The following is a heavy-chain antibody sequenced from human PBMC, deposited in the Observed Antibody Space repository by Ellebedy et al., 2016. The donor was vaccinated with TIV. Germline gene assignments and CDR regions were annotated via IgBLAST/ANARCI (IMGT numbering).Heavy chain of an antibody. J-gene: IGHJ6*02. CDR3: ARGPSGIHYYYYGMDV. Sequence: SETLSLXXTVSGGSLSTYYWSWIRQTPGKGLEWIGYIYYSGSTSYNPSLKSRVTISVDTSKNQFSVKLSSVTAADTAVYYCARGPSGIHYYYYGMDVWGQGTTVTVSS. V-gene: IGHV4-59*01. CDR2: IYYSGST. CDR1: GGSLSTYY. D-gene: IGHD6-25*01.